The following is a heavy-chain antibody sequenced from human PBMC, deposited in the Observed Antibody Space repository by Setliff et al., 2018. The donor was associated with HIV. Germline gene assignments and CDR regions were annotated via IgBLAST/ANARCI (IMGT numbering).Heavy chain of an antibody. V-gene: IGHV1-46*01. Sequence: ASVKVSCKASGYTFINYYMHWVRQAPGQGLEWMGIINPNGGGTSYAQKFQGRVTMTRDTSTSTVYMELRGLRSDDTAVYYCARNFGLSPSGKYYYYYGMDIWGQGTTVTVSS. J-gene: IGHJ6*02. CDR3: ARNFGLSPSGKYYYYYGMDI. CDR1: GYTFINYY. CDR2: INPNGGGT. D-gene: IGHD3-10*01.